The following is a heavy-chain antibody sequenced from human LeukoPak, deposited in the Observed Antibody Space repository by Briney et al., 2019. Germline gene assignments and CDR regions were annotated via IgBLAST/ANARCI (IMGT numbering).Heavy chain of an antibody. D-gene: IGHD6-19*01. J-gene: IGHJ3*02. CDR3: ARVGLASAFDI. Sequence: GRFTISKDNAKNSLYLQMNSLRAEDTAVYYCARVGLASAFDIWGQGTMVTVSS. V-gene: IGHV3-11*06.